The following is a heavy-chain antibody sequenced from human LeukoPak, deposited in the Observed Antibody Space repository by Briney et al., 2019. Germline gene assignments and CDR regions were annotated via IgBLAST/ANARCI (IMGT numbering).Heavy chain of an antibody. CDR1: GGSIKTYY. V-gene: IGHV4-34*01. D-gene: IGHD6-19*01. CDR3: ARSYSSGWSSRYYFDY. J-gene: IGHJ4*02. CDR2: INHSGST. Sequence: SETLSLTCTVSGGSIKTYYWSWIRQPPGKGLEWIGEINHSGSTNYNPSLKSRVTISVDTSKNQFSLKLSSVTAADTAVYYCARSYSSGWSSRYYFDYWGQGTLVTVSS.